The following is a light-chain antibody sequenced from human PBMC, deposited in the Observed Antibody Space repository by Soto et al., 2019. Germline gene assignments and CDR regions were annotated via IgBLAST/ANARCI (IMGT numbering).Light chain of an antibody. V-gene: IGKV1-5*01. CDR3: QQYRSDFYT. J-gene: IGKJ2*01. Sequence: DIQMTQSPSTLSASVGDRVTITCRASQSIGSYLAWYQQNVGKAPKLLIYDGSHLESGVPSRFSGSGSGTELTLTISPLQPDDFATYYCQQYRSDFYTFGQGTKVEMK. CDR1: QSIGSY. CDR2: DGS.